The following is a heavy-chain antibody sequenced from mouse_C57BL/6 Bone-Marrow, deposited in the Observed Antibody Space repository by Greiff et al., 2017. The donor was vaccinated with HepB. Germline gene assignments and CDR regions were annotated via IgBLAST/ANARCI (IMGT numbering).Heavy chain of an antibody. J-gene: IGHJ2*01. CDR2: IYPGDGDT. CDR1: GYAFSSSW. CDR3: ARYFMGGYYADY. V-gene: IGHV1-82*01. Sequence: VQLQQSGPELVKPGASVKISCKASGYAFSSSWMNWVKQRPGKGLEWIGRIYPGDGDTNYNGKFKGKATLTADKSSSTAYMQLSSLTSEDSAVYFCARYFMGGYYADYWGQGTTLTVSS. D-gene: IGHD2-3*01.